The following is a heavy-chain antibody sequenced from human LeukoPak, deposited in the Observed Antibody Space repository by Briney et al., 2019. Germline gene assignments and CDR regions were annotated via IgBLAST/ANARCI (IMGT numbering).Heavy chain of an antibody. Sequence: GGSLRLSCAASGFSFSNFWMTWVRQAPGKGLEWVANIRQDGNERFYVDSVKGRFTISRDNAKNSVYLQMSSLRAEDTAVYYCARTRRDGYNYGYWGQGTLVTVSS. J-gene: IGHJ4*02. CDR1: GFSFSNFW. CDR3: ARTRRDGYNYGY. V-gene: IGHV3-7*01. D-gene: IGHD5-24*01. CDR2: IRQDGNER.